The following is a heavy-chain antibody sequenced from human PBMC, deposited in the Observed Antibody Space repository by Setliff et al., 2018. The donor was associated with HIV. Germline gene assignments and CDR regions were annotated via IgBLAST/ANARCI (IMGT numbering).Heavy chain of an antibody. Sequence: GGSLRLSCAASGFSFSTYAMNWVRQAPGKGLEWVSYISSSSSTIYYADSVRGRFTISRDDAEKSVYLQMNSLRAEDTAVYYCARDPLQLEQLGWFDPWGQGALVTVSS. CDR3: ARDPLQLEQLGWFDP. CDR1: GFSFSTYA. CDR2: ISSSSSTI. V-gene: IGHV3-48*01. D-gene: IGHD1-1*01. J-gene: IGHJ5*02.